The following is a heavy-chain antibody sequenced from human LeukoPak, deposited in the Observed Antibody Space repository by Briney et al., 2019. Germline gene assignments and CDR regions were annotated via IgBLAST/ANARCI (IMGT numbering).Heavy chain of an antibody. J-gene: IGHJ4*02. D-gene: IGHD3-22*01. V-gene: IGHV3-9*01. Sequence: GGSLRLSCAASGFTFDDYAMHWVRQAPGKGLEWVSGISWNSGSIGYADSVKGRFTISRDNAKNSLDLQMNSLRAEDTALYYCAKDTGYYYDSSNYWNWGQGTLVTVSS. CDR3: AKDTGYYYDSSNYWN. CDR1: GFTFDDYA. CDR2: ISWNSGSI.